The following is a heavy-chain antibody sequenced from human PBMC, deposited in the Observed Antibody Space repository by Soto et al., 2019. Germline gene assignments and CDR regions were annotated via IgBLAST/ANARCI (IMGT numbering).Heavy chain of an antibody. J-gene: IGHJ6*02. V-gene: IGHV5-51*01. Sequence: GESLKISCKGSGYSFTSYWIGWVRQMPGKGLEWMGIIYPGDSDTRYSPSFQGQVTISADKSISTAYLQWSSLKASDTAMYYCARHRFYYDSSGYYNYYYYGMDVWGQGTTVTVSS. CDR1: GYSFTSYW. CDR2: IYPGDSDT. CDR3: ARHRFYYDSSGYYNYYYYGMDV. D-gene: IGHD3-22*01.